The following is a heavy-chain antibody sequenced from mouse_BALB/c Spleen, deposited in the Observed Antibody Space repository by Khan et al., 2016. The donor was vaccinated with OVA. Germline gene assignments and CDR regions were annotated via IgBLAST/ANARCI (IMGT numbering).Heavy chain of an antibody. J-gene: IGHJ4*01. CDR3: VKWGELCAMDY. D-gene: IGHD4-1*01. CDR2: IWADGST. V-gene: IGHV2-3*01. CDR1: GFSLTSYG. Sequence: QVQLKESGPGLVAPSQTLSISCTASGFSLTSYGVHWVRQPPGKGLEWLGVIWADGSTTYYSALLSRLSTSKDNSMSQVFLKLNSLQTDETATYCCVKWGELCAMDYWGQGTSVTVSS.